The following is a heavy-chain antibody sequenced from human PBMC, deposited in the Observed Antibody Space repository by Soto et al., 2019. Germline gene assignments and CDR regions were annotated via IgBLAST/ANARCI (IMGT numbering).Heavy chain of an antibody. CDR1: GFTFSSYS. J-gene: IGHJ5*02. Sequence: GGSLRLSCAASGFTFSSYSMNWVRQAPGKGLEWVSSISSSSSYIYYADSVKGRFTISRDNAKNSLYLQMNSLRAEDTAVYYCAGSGYSSSWARYNWFDPWGQGTLVTVSS. V-gene: IGHV3-21*01. D-gene: IGHD6-13*01. CDR2: ISSSSSYI. CDR3: AGSGYSSSWARYNWFDP.